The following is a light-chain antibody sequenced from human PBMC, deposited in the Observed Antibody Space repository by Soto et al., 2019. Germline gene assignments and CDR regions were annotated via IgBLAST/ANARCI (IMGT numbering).Light chain of an antibody. Sequence: QSALTQPASVSGSPGQSITITCTGTSSDVGADKYVSWYQQHPGKAPRLMIYEVTKLPSGVSNRFSGFKSGKTASLTISGLQAEDEGDYYWSSYARNTYVFGTGTKLTV. CDR2: EVT. J-gene: IGLJ1*01. CDR1: SSDVGADKY. V-gene: IGLV2-14*01. CDR3: SSYARNTYV.